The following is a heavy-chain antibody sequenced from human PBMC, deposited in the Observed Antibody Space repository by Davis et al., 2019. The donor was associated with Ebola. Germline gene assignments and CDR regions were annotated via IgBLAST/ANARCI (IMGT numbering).Heavy chain of an antibody. Sequence: GESLKISCAASGFTFSSYSMNWVRQAPGKGLEWVSYISSSSSTIYYADSVKGRFTISRDNAKNSLYLQMNSLRDEDTAVYYCARRLYTVTTVMVDYWGQGTLVTVSS. D-gene: IGHD4-17*01. V-gene: IGHV3-48*02. J-gene: IGHJ4*02. CDR2: ISSSSSTI. CDR3: ARRLYTVTTVMVDY. CDR1: GFTFSSYS.